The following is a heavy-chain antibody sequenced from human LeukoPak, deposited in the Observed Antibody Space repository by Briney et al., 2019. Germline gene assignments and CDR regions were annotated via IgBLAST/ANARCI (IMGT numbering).Heavy chain of an antibody. Sequence: ASVKVSCKASGYTFTSYDINWVRQATGQGLEWMGWMNPNSGNTGYAQKFQGRVTITRNTSISTAYMELSSLRSEDTAVYCCARAQWLYGYYYYMDVWGKGTTVTVSS. J-gene: IGHJ6*03. CDR1: GYTFTSYD. D-gene: IGHD6-19*01. CDR3: ARAQWLYGYYYYMDV. CDR2: MNPNSGNT. V-gene: IGHV1-8*03.